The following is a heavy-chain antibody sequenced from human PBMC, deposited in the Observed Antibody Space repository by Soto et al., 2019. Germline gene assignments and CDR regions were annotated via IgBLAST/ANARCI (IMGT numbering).Heavy chain of an antibody. CDR2: INAGNGNT. CDR1: GYTFTSYA. V-gene: IGHV1-3*01. Sequence: ASVKVSCKASGYTFTSYAMHWVRQAPGQRLEWMGWINAGNGNTKYSQKFQGRVTITRDTSASTAYMELSSLRSEDTAVYYCAREEVGYYYYGMDVWGQGTTVTVSS. D-gene: IGHD1-26*01. J-gene: IGHJ6*02. CDR3: AREEVGYYYYGMDV.